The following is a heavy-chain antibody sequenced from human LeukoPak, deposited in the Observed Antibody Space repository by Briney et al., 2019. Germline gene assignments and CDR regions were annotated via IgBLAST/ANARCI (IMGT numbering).Heavy chain of an antibody. V-gene: IGHV4-34*01. Sequence: SETLSLTRAVYGGPFSGYYWSWIRQPPRKGLQWMGGINHIGSTNYNPSLKSQVTISVYTYKNHFSLKLSSVTAADTAVYYCASGRGYSYALGYLGQGNLVTGSS. CDR3: ASGRGYSYALGY. J-gene: IGHJ4*02. D-gene: IGHD5-18*01. CDR2: INHIGST. CDR1: GGPFSGYY.